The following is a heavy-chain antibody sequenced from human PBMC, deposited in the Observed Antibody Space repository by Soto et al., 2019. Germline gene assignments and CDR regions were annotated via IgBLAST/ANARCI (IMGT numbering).Heavy chain of an antibody. J-gene: IGHJ4*02. Sequence: PGGALRLSCAASGFPWDDYAMHWVRQAPGIGLEWGSGISWNSGIIGYADSVQGRFTISRDNAKNSLYLQMNILRDEDTALYYCAKFSRVEDQLPAGDYFDYWGQGTLVTVSS. CDR3: AKFSRVEDQLPAGDYFDY. V-gene: IGHV3-9*01. CDR1: GFPWDDYA. CDR2: ISWNSGII. D-gene: IGHD2-2*01.